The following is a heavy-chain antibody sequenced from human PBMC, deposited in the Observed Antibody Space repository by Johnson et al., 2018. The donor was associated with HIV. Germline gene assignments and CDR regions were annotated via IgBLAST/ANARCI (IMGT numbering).Heavy chain of an antibody. Sequence: QVQLVESGGGLVQPGGSLRISCEASGFTFSGHYMDWVRQAPGKGLEWVAVISYDGSNKYYADSVKGRFTISRDNSKNTLYLQMNSLRAEDTAVYYCAREVKRYAFDIWGQGTMVTVSS. CDR1: GFTFSGHY. CDR3: AREVKRYAFDI. V-gene: IGHV3-30*03. J-gene: IGHJ3*02. CDR2: ISYDGSNK.